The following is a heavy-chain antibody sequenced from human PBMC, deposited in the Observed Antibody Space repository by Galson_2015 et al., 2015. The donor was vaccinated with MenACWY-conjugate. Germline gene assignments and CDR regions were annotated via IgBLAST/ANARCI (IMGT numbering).Heavy chain of an antibody. V-gene: IGHV3-23*01. J-gene: IGHJ6*02. CDR1: GFTFNVYA. CDR2: LSTSGGYT. CDR3: AKEPSHHYYYGMDV. Sequence: SLRLSCAASGFTFNVYAMSWVRQAPGKGLEWVSALSTSGGYTYYADSVKGRFTISRDNSNNTLYLQMNSLRAEDTAVYYCAKEPSHHYYYGMDVWGQGTTVTVSS.